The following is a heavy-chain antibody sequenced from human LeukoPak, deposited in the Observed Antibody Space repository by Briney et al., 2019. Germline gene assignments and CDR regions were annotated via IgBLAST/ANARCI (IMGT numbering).Heavy chain of an antibody. V-gene: IGHV3-74*01. CDR2: IKYDASST. D-gene: IGHD1-26*01. CDR3: ARGATYAYYQDY. Sequence: SGGSLRLSCADSGFTFSSHWMHWVRHAPGKGLVWVSRIKYDASSTSYADSVKGRFIISRDNAKNTLYLQMNSLRAEDTAVYYCARGATYAYYQDYWGQGTLVTVSS. J-gene: IGHJ4*02. CDR1: GFTFSSHW.